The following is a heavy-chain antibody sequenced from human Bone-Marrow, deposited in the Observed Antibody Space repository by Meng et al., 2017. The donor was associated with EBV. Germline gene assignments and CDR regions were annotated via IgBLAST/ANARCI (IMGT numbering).Heavy chain of an antibody. CDR3: AKDYRYCSSSTCNIKGTFDY. V-gene: IGHV3-23*04. Sequence: QLVGGGAGWVQPGSPAVLSLESSGFTFCNYTMGWVRQAPGNGLEWVSVMSYSGDPKYYADSAKGRFTMSRDNSKNTLYLQMTSLRAEDTAVYFCAKDYRYCSSSTCNIKGTFDYWGQGALVTVSS. J-gene: IGHJ4*02. CDR2: MSYSGDPK. CDR1: GFTFCNYT. D-gene: IGHD2-2*01.